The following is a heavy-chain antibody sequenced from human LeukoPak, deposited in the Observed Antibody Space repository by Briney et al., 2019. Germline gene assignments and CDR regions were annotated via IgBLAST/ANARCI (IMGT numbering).Heavy chain of an antibody. CDR2: IYTSGST. CDR3: ARQMGGTLDP. J-gene: IGHJ5*02. Sequence: PSETQSLTCTVSGGSISSGSYYCSWIRQPAGKGLEWIGRIYTSGSTNYNPSLKSRVTISVDTSKNQFSLKLSSATAADTAVYYCARQMGGTLDPWGQGTLVTVSS. V-gene: IGHV4-61*02. D-gene: IGHD1-26*01. CDR1: GGSISSGSYY.